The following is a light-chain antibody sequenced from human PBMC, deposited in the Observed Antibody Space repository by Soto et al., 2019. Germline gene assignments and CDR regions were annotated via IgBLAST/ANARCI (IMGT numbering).Light chain of an antibody. V-gene: IGKV3-20*01. CDR3: QQYSSSPRT. J-gene: IGKJ1*01. CDR1: QSVSSNY. Sequence: EIVLTQSPGTLSLSPGERATLSCRASQSVSSNYLAWYQQKPGQAPRLLIFVASSRAPGIPDRFSGSGSGTDFTLTISRPEPEDFAVYYCQQYSSSPRTFGQGTKVEIK. CDR2: VAS.